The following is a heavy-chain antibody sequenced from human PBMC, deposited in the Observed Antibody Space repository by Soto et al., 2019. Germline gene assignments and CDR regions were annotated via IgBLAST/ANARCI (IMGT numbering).Heavy chain of an antibody. CDR3: TRGAPTFWFDP. D-gene: IGHD3-3*02. J-gene: IGHJ5*02. CDR1: GGSFSGHS. V-gene: IGHV4-34*01. CDR2: INDSGST. Sequence: SETLSLTCGVSGGSFSGHSWSWIRLSPRQGLEWIAEINDSGSTKYNPSLKSRAMISLDMSKNQCSLKMTPVTAADTGVYYCTRGAPTFWFDPWGPGTQVTVS.